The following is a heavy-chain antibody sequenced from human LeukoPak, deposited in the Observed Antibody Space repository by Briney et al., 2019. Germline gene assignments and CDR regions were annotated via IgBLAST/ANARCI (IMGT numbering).Heavy chain of an antibody. Sequence: ASVKVSCKASGYTFTSYGISWVRQAPGQGLEWMGWISAYNGNTNYAQKLQGRVTMTTDTSTSTAYMELRSLRSDDTAVYYCAREGMYYDILTGYYNKGGVDYWGQGTLVTVSS. CDR3: AREGMYYDILTGYYNKGGVDY. J-gene: IGHJ4*02. V-gene: IGHV1-18*01. CDR1: GYTFTSYG. D-gene: IGHD3-9*01. CDR2: ISAYNGNT.